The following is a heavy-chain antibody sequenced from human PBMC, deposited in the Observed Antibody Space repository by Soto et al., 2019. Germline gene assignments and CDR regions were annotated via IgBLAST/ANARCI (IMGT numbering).Heavy chain of an antibody. D-gene: IGHD2-2*01. CDR1: GFSLDAFA. Sequence: EVQLVESGGGLVQTGRSLRLSCVASGFSLDAFAMYWVRQPPGRGLEWVSGISWNSGSVVYADSVKGRFTISRDNAENSLYLQLNNLRPEDTAFYYCVISRRGCSSTSCPPGFGGQGTLVTVSS. J-gene: IGHJ4*02. V-gene: IGHV3-9*01. CDR2: ISWNSGSV. CDR3: VISRRGCSSTSCPPGF.